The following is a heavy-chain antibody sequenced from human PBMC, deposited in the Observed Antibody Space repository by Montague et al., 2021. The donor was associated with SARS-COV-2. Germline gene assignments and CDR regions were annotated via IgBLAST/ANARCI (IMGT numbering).Heavy chain of an antibody. CDR1: GFTFSSYG. D-gene: IGHD3-9*01. Sequence: LSLSCAASGFTFSSYGMHWVRQAPGKGLEWVAVIWYDGSNKYYADSVKGRFTISRDNSKNTLYLQMNSLRAEDTAVYYCAKEDILTGYYGRDITYYYYGMDVWGQGTTVTVSS. CDR2: IWYDGSNK. CDR3: AKEDILTGYYGRDITYYYYGMDV. V-gene: IGHV3-33*06. J-gene: IGHJ6*02.